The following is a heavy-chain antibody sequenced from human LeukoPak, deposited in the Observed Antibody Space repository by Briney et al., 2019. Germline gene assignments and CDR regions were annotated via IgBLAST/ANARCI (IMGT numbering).Heavy chain of an antibody. CDR3: ASLYSGYDSVDY. J-gene: IGHJ4*02. CDR1: GYTFTSYY. CDR2: TNPSGGST. D-gene: IGHD5-12*01. Sequence: ASVKVSCQASGYTFTSYYMHCVRQAPGQGLEWMGITNPSGGSTSYAQKFQARVTMTRDTSTSTVYMELSSLRSEDTAVYYCASLYSGYDSVDYWGQGTLVTVSS. V-gene: IGHV1-46*01.